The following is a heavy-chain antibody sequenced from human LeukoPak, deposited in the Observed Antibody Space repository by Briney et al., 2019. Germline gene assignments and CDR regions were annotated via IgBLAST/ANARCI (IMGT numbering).Heavy chain of an antibody. CDR1: GFTFSRYW. CDR2: IQEDGGEK. Sequence: GGSLRLSCAASGFTFSRYWMSWVRQAPGKGLEWVANIQEDGGEKYYVDSVKGRFVISRDNAKNSVYLQMNSLRVEDTAVYFCATGSGFIADCGGDCYYPLGYFDYWGQGSLVTVSS. D-gene: IGHD2-21*02. J-gene: IGHJ4*02. CDR3: ATGSGFIADCGGDCYYPLGYFDY. V-gene: IGHV3-7*01.